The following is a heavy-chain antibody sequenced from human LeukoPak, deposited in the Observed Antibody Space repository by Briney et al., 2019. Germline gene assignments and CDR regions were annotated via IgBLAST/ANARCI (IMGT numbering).Heavy chain of an antibody. V-gene: IGHV3-21*01. J-gene: IGHJ3*02. CDR1: GFTFSSYS. Sequence: GGTLRLSCAASGFTFSSYSMSWVRQAPGKGLEWVSSISSSSSYIYYADSVKGRFTISRDNAKNSLYLQMNSLRAEDTAVYYCARESITMIVGAFDIWGQGTMVTVSS. CDR3: ARESITMIVGAFDI. CDR2: ISSSSSYI. D-gene: IGHD3-22*01.